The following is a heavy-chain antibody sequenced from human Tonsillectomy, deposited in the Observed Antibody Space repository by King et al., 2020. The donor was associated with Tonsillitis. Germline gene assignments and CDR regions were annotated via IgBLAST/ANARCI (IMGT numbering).Heavy chain of an antibody. D-gene: IGHD3-3*01. J-gene: IGHJ2*01. V-gene: IGHV3-48*02. CDR2: ISSSSSTI. CDR3: ARDPYEGYFDL. CDR1: GFTFSSYS. Sequence: VQLVESGGGLVQPGGSLRLSCGASGFTFSSYSMNWVRQAPGKGLEWVSYISSSSSTIYYADSVKGRFTISGDNAKNSLYLKMNSLRDEDTDVYYCARDPYEGYFDLWGRGTLVTVSS.